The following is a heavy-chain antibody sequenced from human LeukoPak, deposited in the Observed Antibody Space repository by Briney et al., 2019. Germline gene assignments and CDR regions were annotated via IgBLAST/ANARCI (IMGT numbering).Heavy chain of an antibody. J-gene: IGHJ4*02. CDR2: ISGHNGDV. CDR1: GYTFSNYG. D-gene: IGHD3-10*01. Sequence: ASVKVSCKASGYTFSNYGITWARQAPGQGLEWMGTISGHNGDVNYAPKFQGRVTMTTDTSTTTAYMELRSLRFDDTAVYYCARYNSLLRGVTTSDYWGQGTLVTVSS. V-gene: IGHV1-18*01. CDR3: ARYNSLLRGVTTSDY.